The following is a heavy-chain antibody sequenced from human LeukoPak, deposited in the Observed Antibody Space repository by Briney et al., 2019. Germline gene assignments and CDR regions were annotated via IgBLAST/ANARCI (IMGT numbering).Heavy chain of an antibody. CDR3: ARRNSGWEYYFDY. CDR2: INWNSDSI. V-gene: IGHV3-9*01. D-gene: IGHD6-19*01. J-gene: IGHJ4*02. CDR1: GFTFDDYA. Sequence: GGSLRLSCAVSGFTFDDYAMHWVRQVPGKGPEWVSGINWNSDSIGYADSVKGRFTTSRDNAKNSLFLQMSSLRVEDTAVYYCARRNSGWEYYFDYWGQGTLVTVSS.